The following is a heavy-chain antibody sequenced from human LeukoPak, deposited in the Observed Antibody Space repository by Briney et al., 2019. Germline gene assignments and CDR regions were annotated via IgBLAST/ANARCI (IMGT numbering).Heavy chain of an antibody. D-gene: IGHD6-13*01. Sequence: GGSLRLSCAASGFTFSSYSMNWVRQAPGKGLEWVSYISSSGSNIHYADSVKGRFTISRDNVKNSLYLQMNSLRAEDTAVYYCARGGGIAASGTPHWGQGTLVTVSS. V-gene: IGHV3-48*01. CDR2: ISSSGSNI. CDR3: ARGGGIAASGTPH. CDR1: GFTFSSYS. J-gene: IGHJ4*02.